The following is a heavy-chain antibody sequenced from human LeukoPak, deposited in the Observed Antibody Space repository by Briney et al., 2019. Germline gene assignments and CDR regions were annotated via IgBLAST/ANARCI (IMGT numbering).Heavy chain of an antibody. Sequence: GGSLRLSCAASGFPFSRYALSWVRQAPGKGLEWVSAISGSGGSTYYADSVKGRFTISRDNSKNTLYLQMNSLRAEDTAVYYCARAREYQLPIYYYYYYMDVWGKGTAVMVSS. CDR3: ARAREYQLPIYYYYYYMDV. J-gene: IGHJ6*03. CDR1: GFPFSRYA. V-gene: IGHV3-23*01. D-gene: IGHD2-2*01. CDR2: ISGSGGST.